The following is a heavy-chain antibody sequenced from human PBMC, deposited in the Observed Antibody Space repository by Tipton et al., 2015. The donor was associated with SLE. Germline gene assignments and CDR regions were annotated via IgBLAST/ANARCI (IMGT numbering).Heavy chain of an antibody. J-gene: IGHJ3*02. CDR1: GGSISSSSYY. D-gene: IGHD7-27*01. CDR3: ARGWGLFDI. CDR2: IYTSGST. Sequence: GLVKPSETLSLTCTVSGGSISSSSYYWGWIRQPPGKGLEWIGSIYTSGSTNYNPSLKSRVTISVDTSKNQFSLKLSSVTAADTAVYYCARGWGLFDIWGQGTMVTVSS. V-gene: IGHV4-39*07.